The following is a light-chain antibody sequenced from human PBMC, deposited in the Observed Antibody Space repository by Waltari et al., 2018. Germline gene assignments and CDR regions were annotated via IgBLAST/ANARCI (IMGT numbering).Light chain of an antibody. CDR3: QQYYGTPLT. V-gene: IGKV4-1*01. J-gene: IGKJ4*01. CDR1: QSVLSSSNNKNY. CDR2: WAS. Sequence: DIVMTQSPESLTLPLGERATIHCKSSQSVLSSSNNKNYLAWYQQKPGQPPKLLIHWASTRESGVPDRFSGSGSATDFTLIISSLQAEDVAVYYCQQYYGTPLTFGGGTKVAIK.